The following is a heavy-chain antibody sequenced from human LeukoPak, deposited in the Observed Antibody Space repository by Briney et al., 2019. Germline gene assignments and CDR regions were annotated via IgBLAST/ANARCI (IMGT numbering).Heavy chain of an antibody. CDR2: IYTSGST. V-gene: IGHV4-4*07. J-gene: IGHJ5*01. CDR1: GVSISSYY. Sequence: SETLSLTCTVSGVSISSYYWSWIRQPAGKGLEWIWRIYTSGSTNYNPSLKSRVTISVDTSKNHFSLKLSSVTAAATAVYYCARVRNWFHPCGQAPLVTASS. CDR3: ARVRNWFHP.